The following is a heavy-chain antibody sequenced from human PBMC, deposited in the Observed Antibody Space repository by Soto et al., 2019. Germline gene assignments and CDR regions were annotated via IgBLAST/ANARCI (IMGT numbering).Heavy chain of an antibody. CDR2: IWYDGSNK. V-gene: IGHV3-33*01. D-gene: IGHD3-3*01. J-gene: IGHJ6*02. Sequence: PGGSLRLSCAASGFTFSSYGMHWVRQAPGKGLEWVAVIWYDGSNKYYADSVKGRFTISRDNSKNTLYLQMNSLRAEDTAVYYCARDINYDFWSGYPGSYYYYYGMDVWDQGTTVTVSS. CDR1: GFTFSSYG. CDR3: ARDINYDFWSGYPGSYYYYYGMDV.